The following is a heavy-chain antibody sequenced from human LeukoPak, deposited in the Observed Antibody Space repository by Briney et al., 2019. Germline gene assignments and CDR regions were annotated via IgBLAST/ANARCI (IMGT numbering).Heavy chain of an antibody. D-gene: IGHD7-27*01. J-gene: IGHJ3*02. V-gene: IGHV3-23*01. CDR2: ISGSGGST. CDR1: GFTFSSYA. Sequence: PGRSLRLSCAASGFTFSSYAMSWVRQAPGKGLEWVSAISGSGGSTYYADSVKGRFTISRDNSKNTLYLQMNSLRAEDTAVYYCAKDDLSQLGSDAFDIWGQGTMVTVSS. CDR3: AKDDLSQLGSDAFDI.